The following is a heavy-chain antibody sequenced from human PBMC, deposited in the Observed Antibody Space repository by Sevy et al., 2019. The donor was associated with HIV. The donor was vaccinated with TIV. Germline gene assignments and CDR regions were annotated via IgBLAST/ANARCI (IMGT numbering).Heavy chain of an antibody. CDR2: MRPNSGEV. D-gene: IGHD3-22*01. J-gene: IGHJ4*02. Sequence: ASVKVSCKASRSTFVSNDINWLRQAPGQGLEWVGWMRPNSGEVGYAQKFQGRVTMTRNISITTAYMELGRLRFDDTAVYYCAQGCYFTYWGQGTVVTVSS. V-gene: IGHV1-8*01. CDR3: AQGCYFTY. CDR1: RSTFVSND.